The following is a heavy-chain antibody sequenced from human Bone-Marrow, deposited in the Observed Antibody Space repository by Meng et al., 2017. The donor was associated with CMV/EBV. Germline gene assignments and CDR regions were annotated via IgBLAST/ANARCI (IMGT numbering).Heavy chain of an antibody. CDR1: EFIYIHYA. D-gene: IGHD7-27*01. CDR2: ISARGGST. J-gene: IGHJ4*02. V-gene: IGHV3-23*04. CDR3: TKTRLAWGIDY. Sequence: VDSEGGLVQPRWSMRTSCATSEFIYIHYAMSCVCQASGKVLGWVSGISARGGSTKYADSVKVRFTISRDNSKNTLYLQMNSLRAEDTAIYYCTKTRLAWGIDYWGQGTLVTVSS.